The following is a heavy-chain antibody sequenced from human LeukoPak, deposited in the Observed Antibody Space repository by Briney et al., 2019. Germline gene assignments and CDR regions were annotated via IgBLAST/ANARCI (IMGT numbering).Heavy chain of an antibody. CDR2: INHSGST. D-gene: IGHD6-13*01. CDR3: ARCYSSSSDRDY. Sequence: SETLSLTCAVYGGSFSGYYWSWIRQPPGKGLEWIGEINHSGSTNYNPSLKSRVTISVDTSKNQFSLKLSSVTAADTAVYYRARCYSSSSDRDYWGQGTLVTVSS. CDR1: GGSFSGYY. J-gene: IGHJ4*02. V-gene: IGHV4-34*01.